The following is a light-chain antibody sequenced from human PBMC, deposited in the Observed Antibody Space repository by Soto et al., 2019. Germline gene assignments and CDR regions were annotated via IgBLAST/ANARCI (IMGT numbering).Light chain of an antibody. V-gene: IGKV1-39*01. Sequence: DIQMTQSPSSLSASVGDRVTITCRASQSISSYLNWYQQKPGKAPKLLIYAASSLQSGVPSRFSGSRSWTDFTLTISSLQTEDFATYYCQQSYSTPVFTFGPGTKVDIK. J-gene: IGKJ3*01. CDR3: QQSYSTPVFT. CDR2: AAS. CDR1: QSISSY.